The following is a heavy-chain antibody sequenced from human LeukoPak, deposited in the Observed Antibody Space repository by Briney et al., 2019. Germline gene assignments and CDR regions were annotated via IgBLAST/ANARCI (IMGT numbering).Heavy chain of an antibody. V-gene: IGHV3-48*01. CDR2: ISSSSGTI. CDR3: ARDLGYSSGWPFDY. CDR1: EFTFSDYD. J-gene: IGHJ4*02. Sequence: GGSLRLSCAASEFTFSDYDMNWVRQAPGKGLEWVSYISSSSGTIYYADSVKGRFTISRDNSKNTLYLQMNSLRAEDTAVYYCARDLGYSSGWPFDYWGQGTLVTVSS. D-gene: IGHD6-19*01.